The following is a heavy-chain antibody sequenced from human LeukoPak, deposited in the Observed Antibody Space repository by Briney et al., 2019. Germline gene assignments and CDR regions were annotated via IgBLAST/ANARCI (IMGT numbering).Heavy chain of an antibody. J-gene: IGHJ6*02. V-gene: IGHV3-74*01. CDR1: GFTFSSYW. D-gene: IGHD2-2*01. Sequence: GGSLRLSCAASGFTFSSYWMHWVRQAPGKGLVWVSRINSDGSSTSYADSVKGRFTISRDNAKNTLYLQMNSLGAEDTAVYYCARKGCSSTSCYLHYYYYGMDVWGQGTTVTVSS. CDR3: ARKGCSSTSCYLHYYYYGMDV. CDR2: INSDGSST.